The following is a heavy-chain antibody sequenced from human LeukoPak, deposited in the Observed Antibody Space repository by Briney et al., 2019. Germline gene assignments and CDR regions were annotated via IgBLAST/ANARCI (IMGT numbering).Heavy chain of an antibody. J-gene: IGHJ3*02. CDR3: ARVVLYDYVWGSYRFDAFDI. CDR2: MNPNSGNT. V-gene: IGHV1-8*01. D-gene: IGHD3-16*02. Sequence: ASVTVSCKASGYTFTSYDINWVRQATGQGLEWMGWMNPNSGNTGYAQKFQGRVTMTRNTSISTAYMELSSLRSEDTAVYYCARVVLYDYVWGSYRFDAFDIWGQGTMVTVSS. CDR1: GYTFTSYD.